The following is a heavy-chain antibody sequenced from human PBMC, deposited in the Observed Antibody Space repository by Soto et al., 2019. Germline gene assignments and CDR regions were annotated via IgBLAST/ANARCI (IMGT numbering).Heavy chain of an antibody. J-gene: IGHJ4*02. CDR1: GGTFSSYT. CDR2: IIPILGIA. Sequence: QVQLVQSGAEVKKPGSSVKVSCKASGGTFSSYTISWVRQAPGQGLEWMGRIIPILGIANYAQKFQGRVLIXXDKSTSTGYMELSSLRSEDTAVYYCASQDYGGNSDWGQGTLVTVSS. D-gene: IGHD4-17*01. V-gene: IGHV1-69*02. CDR3: ASQDYGGNSD.